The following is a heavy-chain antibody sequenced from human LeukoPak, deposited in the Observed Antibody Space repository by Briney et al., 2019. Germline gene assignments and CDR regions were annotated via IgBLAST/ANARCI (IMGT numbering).Heavy chain of an antibody. D-gene: IGHD5-18*01. V-gene: IGHV3-30*04. CDR3: ARARSSYGYGDAFDI. CDR1: GFTFSSYA. Sequence: PGRSLRLFCAASGFTFSSYAMHWVRQAPGKGLEWVAVISYDGSNKYYADSVKGRFTISRDNSKNTLYLQMNSLRAEDTAVYYCARARSSYGYGDAFDIWGQGTMVTVSS. J-gene: IGHJ3*02. CDR2: ISYDGSNK.